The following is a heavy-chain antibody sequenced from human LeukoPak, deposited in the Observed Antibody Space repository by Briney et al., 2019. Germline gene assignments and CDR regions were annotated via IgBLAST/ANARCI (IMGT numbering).Heavy chain of an antibody. CDR2: ISAYNGNT. J-gene: IGHJ4*02. CDR1: GYTFTSYG. D-gene: IGHD3-10*01. CDR3: ARDSRTGYYGSGRRTLGY. V-gene: IGHV1-18*01. Sequence: ASVKVSCKASGYTFTSYGISWVRQAPGQGLEWMGWISAYNGNTNYAQKLQGRVTMTTDTSTSTAYMELRSLRSDDTAVYYCARDSRTGYYGSGRRTLGYWGQGTLVTVSS.